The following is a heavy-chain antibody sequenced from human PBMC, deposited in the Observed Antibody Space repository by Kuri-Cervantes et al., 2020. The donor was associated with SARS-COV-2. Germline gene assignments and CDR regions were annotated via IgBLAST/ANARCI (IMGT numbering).Heavy chain of an antibody. D-gene: IGHD6-13*01. CDR2: ISSSSSTI. Sequence: LSLTCAVYGGSFSGYYWSWIRQPPGKGLEWVSYISSSSSTIYYADSVKGRFTISRDNAKNSLYLQMNSLRAEDTALYYCARDGRAYSSSWQPSYYWGQGTLVTVSS. CDR3: ARDGRAYSSSWQPSYY. J-gene: IGHJ4*02. CDR1: GGSFSGYY. V-gene: IGHV3-11*01.